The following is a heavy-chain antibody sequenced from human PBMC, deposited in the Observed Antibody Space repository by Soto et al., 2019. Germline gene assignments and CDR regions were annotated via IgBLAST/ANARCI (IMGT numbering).Heavy chain of an antibody. CDR3: ARDKITGLFDY. CDR1: GVFFSGYY. D-gene: IGHD2-8*02. Sequence: SSDALSLTCAVYGVFFSGYYWTWILQPPGTGLEWIGEINHSGSTNYNPSLKSRVTISVDTSKNQFSLKLTSVTAADTAVYYCARDKITGLFDYWGQRTLVSVSS. J-gene: IGHJ4*02. CDR2: INHSGST. V-gene: IGHV4-34*01.